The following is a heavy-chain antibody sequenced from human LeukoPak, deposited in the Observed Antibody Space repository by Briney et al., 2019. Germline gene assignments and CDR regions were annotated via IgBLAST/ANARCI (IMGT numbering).Heavy chain of an antibody. Sequence: GGPLRLSCVASGFTFTSFWMAWVRQAPGKGLECVALMNSDGSEKSYADSVKGRFTISRDNAKNSLYLHMNTLRAEDTSVYYCARDPAFGAFDIWGRGTVVTVSS. CDR3: ARDPAFGAFDI. V-gene: IGHV3-7*01. D-gene: IGHD3-10*01. J-gene: IGHJ3*02. CDR1: GFTFTSFW. CDR2: MNSDGSEK.